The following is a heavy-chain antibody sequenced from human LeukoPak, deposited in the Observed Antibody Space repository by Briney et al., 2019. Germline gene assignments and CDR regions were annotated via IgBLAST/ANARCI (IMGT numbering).Heavy chain of an antibody. V-gene: IGHV5-51*01. CDR1: GYSFTSYW. Sequence: GESLKISSKGSGYSFTSYWIGWVRQMPGKGLEWMGIIYPGDSDTRYSPSFQGQVTISADKSISTAYLQWSSLKASDTAVYYCARQRIQLWLTYYYYYMDVWGKGTTVTVSS. J-gene: IGHJ6*03. D-gene: IGHD5-18*01. CDR2: IYPGDSDT. CDR3: ARQRIQLWLTYYYYYMDV.